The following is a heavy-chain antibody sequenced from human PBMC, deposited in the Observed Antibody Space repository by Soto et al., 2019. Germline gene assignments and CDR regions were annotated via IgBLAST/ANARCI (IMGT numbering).Heavy chain of an antibody. D-gene: IGHD3-10*01. J-gene: IGHJ6*02. CDR3: VRPRPSGENYGMDV. V-gene: IGHV1-8*01. Sequence: ASVKVSCNASGYTFTSSDINWVRQATGQGLEWMGWMNPNSGNTGYAQKFQGRVTMTRNTSISTAYMELSSLRAEDTAVYYCVRPRPSGENYGMDVWGQGTTVTVSS. CDR2: MNPNSGNT. CDR1: GYTFTSSD.